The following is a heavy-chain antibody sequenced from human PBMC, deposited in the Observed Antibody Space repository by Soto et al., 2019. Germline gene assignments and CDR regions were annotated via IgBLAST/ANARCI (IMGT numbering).Heavy chain of an antibody. V-gene: IGHV3-30-3*01. D-gene: IGHD3-10*01. Sequence: QVQLVESGGGVVQPGRSLRLSCATSGFTFSSYAMNWVRQAPGKGLEWVAVISYDGSNKYYADSVKGRFTISRDNSKHTLYLQMNSLRGEDTAVYYCARDRGCRNAEYFQHWGQGTLVPVSS. CDR1: GFTFSSYA. J-gene: IGHJ1*01. CDR3: ARDRGCRNAEYFQH. CDR2: ISYDGSNK.